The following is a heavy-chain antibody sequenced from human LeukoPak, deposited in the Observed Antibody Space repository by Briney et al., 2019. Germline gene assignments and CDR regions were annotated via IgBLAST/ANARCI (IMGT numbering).Heavy chain of an antibody. CDR3: ARDLFVEYYYYYMDV. D-gene: IGHD2-21*01. CDR1: GGSISSYY. V-gene: IGHV4-59*12. CDR2: IYYSGST. Sequence: SETLSLTCTVSGGSISSYYWSWVRQPPGKGLEWIGYIYYSGSTNYNPSLKSRVTISVDTSKNQFSLKLSSVTAADTAVYYCARDLFVEYYYYYMDVWGKGTTVTVSS. J-gene: IGHJ6*03.